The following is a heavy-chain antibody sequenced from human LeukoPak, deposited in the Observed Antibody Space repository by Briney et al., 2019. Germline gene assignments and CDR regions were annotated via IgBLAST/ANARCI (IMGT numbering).Heavy chain of an antibody. CDR3: AKARTVTTEPWFDP. Sequence: GGSLRLSCAASGFTFGDYAMHWVRQAPGKGLEWVSGISWNSGSIGYADSVKGRFTISRDNAKNSLYLQMNSLRAEDTALYYCAKARTVTTEPWFDPWGQGTLVTVSS. D-gene: IGHD4-17*01. J-gene: IGHJ5*02. CDR1: GFTFGDYA. CDR2: ISWNSGSI. V-gene: IGHV3-9*01.